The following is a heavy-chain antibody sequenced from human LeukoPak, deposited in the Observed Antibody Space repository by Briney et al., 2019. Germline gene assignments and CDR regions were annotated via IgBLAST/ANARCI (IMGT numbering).Heavy chain of an antibody. CDR3: ASSPYSGYELYGMDV. V-gene: IGHV4-31*03. D-gene: IGHD5-12*01. Sequence: SETLSLTCTVSGVSISSGGYYWSWIRQHPGKGLEWIGYIYYSGSTYYNPSLKSRVTISVDTSKNQFSLKLSSVTAADTAVYYCASSPYSGYELYGMDVWGQGTTVTVSS. J-gene: IGHJ6*02. CDR2: IYYSGST. CDR1: GVSISSGGYY.